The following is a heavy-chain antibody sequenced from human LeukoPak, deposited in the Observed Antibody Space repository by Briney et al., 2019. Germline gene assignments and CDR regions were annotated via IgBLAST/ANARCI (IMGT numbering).Heavy chain of an antibody. CDR1: GGSFSGYY. CDR2: INHSGST. D-gene: IGHD6-19*01. CDR3: ARAISSGWYRGGFDP. J-gene: IGHJ5*02. Sequence: PSETLSLTCAVYGGSFSGYYWSWIRRPPGKGLEWIGEINHSGSTNYNPSLKSRVTISVDTSKNQFSLKLSSVTAADTAVYYCARAISSGWYRGGFDPWGQGTLVTVSS. V-gene: IGHV4-34*01.